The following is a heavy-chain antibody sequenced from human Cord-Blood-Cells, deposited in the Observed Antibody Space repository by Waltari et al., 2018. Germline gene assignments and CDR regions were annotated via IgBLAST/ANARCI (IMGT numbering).Heavy chain of an antibody. V-gene: IGHV3-49*04. CDR1: GFPYGDYA. CDR2: IRSKAYGGTT. Sequence: EVQLVESGGGLVQPGRSLRLSCTASGFPYGDYAMSWVRQASGKGLKWLGFIRSKAYGGTTEYAASVKGRFTISRDDSKSIAYLQMNSLKTEDTAVYYCTREGIAARRFDYWGQGTLVTVSS. J-gene: IGHJ4*02. D-gene: IGHD6-6*01. CDR3: TREGIAARRFDY.